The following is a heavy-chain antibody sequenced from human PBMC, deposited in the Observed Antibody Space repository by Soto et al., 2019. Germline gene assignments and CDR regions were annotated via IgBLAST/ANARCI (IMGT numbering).Heavy chain of an antibody. V-gene: IGHV4-4*02. Sequence: QVQLQESGPGLVKPSGTLSLTCAVSGGSISSSNWWSWVRQPPGKGLEWIGEIDHSGSTNYNPSLKGRVTISVDKSKNQFSLKLSSVTAADTAVYYCAREGLYYGSGSYYNNYYYGMDVWGQGTTVTVSS. CDR2: IDHSGST. J-gene: IGHJ6*02. D-gene: IGHD3-10*01. CDR1: GGSISSSNW. CDR3: AREGLYYGSGSYYNNYYYGMDV.